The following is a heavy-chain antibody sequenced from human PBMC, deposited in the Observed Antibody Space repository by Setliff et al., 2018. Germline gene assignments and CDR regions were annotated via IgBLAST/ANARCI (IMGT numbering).Heavy chain of an antibody. V-gene: IGHV3-11*04. CDR1: GFTIADHF. CDR3: ARSPELQITMVLYYFDY. CDR2: MSAWGTTI. J-gene: IGHJ4*02. D-gene: IGHD3-10*01. Sequence: GGSLRLSCAASGFTIADHFMTWIRRAPGKGLEWVSYMSAWGTTIYYADSVKGRFTISRDNAKNLLYLQMNSLRAEDTAVYYCARSPELQITMVLYYFDYWGQGTLVTVSS.